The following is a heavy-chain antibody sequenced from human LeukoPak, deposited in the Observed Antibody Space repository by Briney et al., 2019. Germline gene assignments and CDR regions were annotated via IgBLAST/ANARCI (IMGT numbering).Heavy chain of an antibody. V-gene: IGHV4-30-2*01. CDR1: GASISSGGYS. CDR3: ARGFGELKYYYYYGMDV. Sequence: SETLSLTCTVSGASISSGGYSSIWVRQPPGKGLEWIGYIHHSGNTYYNPSLKSRVTMAVDRSKNQFSLKLSSVTAADTAVYYRARGFGELKYYYYYGMDVWGQGTTVTVSS. CDR2: IHHSGNT. J-gene: IGHJ6*02. D-gene: IGHD3-10*01.